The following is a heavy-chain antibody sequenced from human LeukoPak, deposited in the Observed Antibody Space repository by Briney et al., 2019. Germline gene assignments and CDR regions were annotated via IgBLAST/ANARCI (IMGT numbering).Heavy chain of an antibody. CDR2: ISAYNGNT. J-gene: IGHJ5*02. Sequence: ASVKVSCKASGYTFTSYGISWVRQAPGQGLEWMGWISAYNGNTNYAQKLQGRVTMTTDTSTSTAYMELRSLRSDDTAVYYCARGVHGSGSSTNNWFDPWGQGTLVTVSS. D-gene: IGHD3-10*01. V-gene: IGHV1-18*01. CDR1: GYTFTSYG. CDR3: ARGVHGSGSSTNNWFDP.